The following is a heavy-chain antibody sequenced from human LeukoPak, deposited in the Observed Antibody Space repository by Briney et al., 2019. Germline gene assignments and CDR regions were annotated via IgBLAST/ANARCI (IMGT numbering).Heavy chain of an antibody. V-gene: IGHV1-2*02. CDR1: GGTFSSYA. D-gene: IGHD4-17*01. J-gene: IGHJ3*02. Sequence: GASVKVSCKASGGTFSSYAISWVRQAPGQGLEWMGWINPNSGGTNYAQKFQGRVTMTRDTSISTAYMELSRLRSDDTAVYYCAVGLRSSYDAFDIWGQGTMVTVSS. CDR3: AVGLRSSYDAFDI. CDR2: INPNSGGT.